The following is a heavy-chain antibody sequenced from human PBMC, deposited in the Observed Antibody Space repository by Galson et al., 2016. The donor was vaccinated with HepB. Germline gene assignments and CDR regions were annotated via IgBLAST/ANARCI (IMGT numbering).Heavy chain of an antibody. CDR3: ARARSPVYYGGVSDAMNL. Sequence: SAKVSCKASGYSFVSHDIDWLRPTAGQGLEWMGWMNADSGATYYAKKFQGRVNMTRSIAMTTAYMELSSLGSDDAAVYFGARARSPVYYGGVSDAMNLWGEGTTVIVSS. CDR1: GYSFVSHD. D-gene: IGHD4-23*01. J-gene: IGHJ6*04. V-gene: IGHV1-8*01. CDR2: MNADSGAT.